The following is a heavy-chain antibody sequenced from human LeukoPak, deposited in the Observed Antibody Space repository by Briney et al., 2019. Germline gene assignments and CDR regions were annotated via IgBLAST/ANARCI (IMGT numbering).Heavy chain of an antibody. V-gene: IGHV4-34*01. Sequence: SETLSLTCAVYGGSFSGYYWSWIRQPPGQGLEWMGEINHSGSTNYNPSLKSRVTISVDTSKNQFSRKLSSVTAADTAVYYCARGGDILTVLDYWGQGTLVTVSS. CDR3: ARGGDILTVLDY. CDR2: INHSGST. J-gene: IGHJ4*02. CDR1: GGSFSGYY. D-gene: IGHD3-9*01.